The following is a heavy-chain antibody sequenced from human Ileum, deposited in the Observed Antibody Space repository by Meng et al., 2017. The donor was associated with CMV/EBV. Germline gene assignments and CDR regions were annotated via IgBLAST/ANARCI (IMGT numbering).Heavy chain of an antibody. CDR1: TSAFSEYY. Sequence: QVQRWGGGQLEPSETLSLVCAVHTSAFSEYYWTLIRQSPGKGMEWIGEINNRGSTNYNPSLKSRVTISIDTSRNQFSLKLTSMTAADTAVYYCARASPQRRFLSYWGQGTLVTVSS. V-gene: IGHV4-34*01. CDR2: INNRGST. J-gene: IGHJ4*02. CDR3: ARASPQRRFLSY. D-gene: IGHD3-3*01.